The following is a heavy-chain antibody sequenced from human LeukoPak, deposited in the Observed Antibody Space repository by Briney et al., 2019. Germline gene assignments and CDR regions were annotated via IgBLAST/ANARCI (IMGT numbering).Heavy chain of an antibody. J-gene: IGHJ4*02. Sequence: MASETLSLTCAVSGGSISSSNWWSWVRQPPGKGLEWIGEIFHTGSTSYNPSLKTRVTVSLDGSKQQFSLNLASVTAADTAVYYCTRGGTHLQFDYWGQGTPVTVSS. CDR3: TRGGTHLQFDY. CDR1: GGSISSSNW. D-gene: IGHD3-16*01. V-gene: IGHV4-4*02. CDR2: IFHTGST.